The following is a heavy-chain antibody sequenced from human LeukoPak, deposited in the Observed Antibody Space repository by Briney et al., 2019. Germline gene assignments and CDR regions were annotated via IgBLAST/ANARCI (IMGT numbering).Heavy chain of an antibody. J-gene: IGHJ4*02. CDR2: INPNSGGT. V-gene: IGHV1-2*06. Sequence: ASVKVSCKASGYTFTGYYMHWVRQAPGQGLEWMGRINPNSGGTNYAQKFQGRVTMTRDTSISTAYMELSRLRSDDTAVYYCANLCLYYYDSSGYCFNYWGQGTLVTVSS. D-gene: IGHD3-22*01. CDR3: ANLCLYYYDSSGYCFNY. CDR1: GYTFTGYY.